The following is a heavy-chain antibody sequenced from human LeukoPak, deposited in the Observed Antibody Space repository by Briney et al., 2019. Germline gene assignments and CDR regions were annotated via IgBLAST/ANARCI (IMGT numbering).Heavy chain of an antibody. V-gene: IGHV3-48*04. D-gene: IGHD3-16*01. CDR3: ARDPHMGGVLPSWFDP. CDR1: GFTFSSYS. CDR2: ISSSSSTI. Sequence: GGSLRLSCAASGFTFSSYSMNWVRQAPGKGLEWVSYISSSSSTIYYADSVKGRFTISRDNAKNSLYLQMNSLRAEDTAVYYCARDPHMGGVLPSWFDPWGQGTLVTVSS. J-gene: IGHJ5*02.